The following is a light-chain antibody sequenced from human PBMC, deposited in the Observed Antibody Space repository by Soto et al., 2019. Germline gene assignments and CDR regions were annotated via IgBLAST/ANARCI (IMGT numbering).Light chain of an antibody. J-gene: IGLJ2*01. CDR1: SSNIGSNS. Sequence: QPVLTQPPSASGTPGQRITISCSGSSSNIGSNSVNWYQQLPGTAPKLLIYNNNQRPSGVPDRFSGSKSGTSASLVIGGLQSEDEADYYCAAWDDSLNGVVFGGGTKVTVL. CDR3: AAWDDSLNGVV. CDR2: NNN. V-gene: IGLV1-44*01.